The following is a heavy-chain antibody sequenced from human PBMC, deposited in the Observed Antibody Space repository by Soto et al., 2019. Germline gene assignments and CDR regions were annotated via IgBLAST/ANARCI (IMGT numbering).Heavy chain of an antibody. Sequence: QVQLQESGPGLVKPSETLSLTCTVSGGSITNYYCSWFRQPPGKGLEWIGYINYVGYSAYNLSLKRRVPLSMDASKTQFSLMLESVTATDTAVYYCARHGFGPLHGLVDVWGPGTTVIVSS. V-gene: IGHV4-59*08. D-gene: IGHD3-10*01. J-gene: IGHJ6*02. CDR3: ARHGFGPLHGLVDV. CDR2: INYVGYS. CDR1: GGSITNYY.